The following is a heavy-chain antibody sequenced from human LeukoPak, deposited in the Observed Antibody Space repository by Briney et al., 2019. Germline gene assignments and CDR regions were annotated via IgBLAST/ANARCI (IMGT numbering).Heavy chain of an antibody. V-gene: IGHV4-34*01. D-gene: IGHD7-27*01. CDR3: ARGFRGDNFDY. J-gene: IGHJ4*02. CDR1: GGSFSGHY. Sequence: SETLSLTCAVYGGSFSGHYWSWIRQPPGKGLEWIGEINHSGSTNYNPSLKSRVTISVDTSKNQFSLKLSSVTAADTAVYFCARGFRGDNFDYWGQGTLVTVSS. CDR2: INHSGST.